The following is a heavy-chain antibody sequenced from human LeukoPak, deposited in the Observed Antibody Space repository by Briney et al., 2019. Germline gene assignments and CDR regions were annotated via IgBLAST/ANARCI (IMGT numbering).Heavy chain of an antibody. J-gene: IGHJ5*02. CDR2: ISYDGSNK. Sequence: PGGSLRLSCAASGFTFSSYGMHWVRQTPGKGLEWVAVISYDGSNKYYADSVKGRFTISRDNSKNTLYLQMNSLRAEDTAVYYCAKDGGAPWGQGTLVTVSS. CDR1: GFTFSSYG. D-gene: IGHD3-3*01. CDR3: AKDGGAP. V-gene: IGHV3-30*18.